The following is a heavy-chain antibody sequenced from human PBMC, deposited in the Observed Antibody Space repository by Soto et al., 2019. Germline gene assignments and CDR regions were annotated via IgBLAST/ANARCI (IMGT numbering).Heavy chain of an antibody. CDR1: GFTFSSYA. J-gene: IGHJ6*02. V-gene: IGHV3-23*01. D-gene: IGHD3-3*01. CDR3: AKDLGWNDFWSGYSYYFGMDV. Sequence: PGGSLRLSCAASGFTFSSYAMSWVRQAPGKGLEWVSAISGSGGSTYYADSVKGRFTISRDNSKNTLYLQMNSLRAEDAAVYYCAKDLGWNDFWSGYSYYFGMDVWGQGTTVTVSS. CDR2: ISGSGGST.